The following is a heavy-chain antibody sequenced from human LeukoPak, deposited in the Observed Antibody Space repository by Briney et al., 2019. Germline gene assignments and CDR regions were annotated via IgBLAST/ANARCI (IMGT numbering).Heavy chain of an antibody. CDR3: ARDLRYCGGDCSHYYYYGMDV. CDR2: ISAYNGNT. CDR1: GYTFTNYY. V-gene: IGHV1-18*04. Sequence: ASVKVSCKASGYTFTNYYMHWVRQAPGQGLEWMGWISAYNGNTNYAQKLQGRVTMTTDTSTSTAYMELRSLRSDDTAVYYCARDLRYCGGDCSHYYYYGMDVWGQGTTVTVSS. J-gene: IGHJ6*02. D-gene: IGHD2-21*02.